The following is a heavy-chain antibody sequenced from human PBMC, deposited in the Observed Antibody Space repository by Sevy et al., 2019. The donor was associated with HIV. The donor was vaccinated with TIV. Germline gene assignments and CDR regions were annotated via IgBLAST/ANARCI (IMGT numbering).Heavy chain of an antibody. CDR2: FHYSGST. V-gene: IGHV4-39*02. D-gene: IGHD2-2*01. J-gene: IGHJ5*02. CDR3: ARDVWSNAPKRYCSGISCYPFDP. Sequence: SENLSLICTVSSGSISSGSYYWGWIRQPPGKGLEWIGSFHYSGSTYYNPSLRSRVTISADTSKSQLSLKLRSVTAADTAMYYCARDVWSNAPKRYCSGISCYPFDPWGQGTLVTVSS. CDR1: SGSISSGSYY.